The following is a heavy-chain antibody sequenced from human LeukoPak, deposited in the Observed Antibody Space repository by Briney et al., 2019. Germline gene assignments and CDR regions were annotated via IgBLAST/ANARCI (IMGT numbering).Heavy chain of an antibody. D-gene: IGHD4-17*01. Sequence: PLGTHSDTPTVPVDSTRVYSWWSIPQPPRQWGQWIAEIFYSGRTNYNPSLKSRVTIAVASSKNQSCLQLSSVPAADTAVYYCARTDYGDYDASSYYMAVWGTGTTVTVSS. CDR1: VDSTRVYS. J-gene: IGHJ6*03. CDR2: IFYSGRT. V-gene: IGHV4-59*01. CDR3: ARTDYGDYDASSYYMAV.